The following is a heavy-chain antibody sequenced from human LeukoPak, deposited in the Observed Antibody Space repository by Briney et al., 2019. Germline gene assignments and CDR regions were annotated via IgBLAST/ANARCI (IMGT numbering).Heavy chain of an antibody. J-gene: IGHJ6*02. V-gene: IGHV1-24*01. CDR3: ATSGSSSSYYYYGMDV. D-gene: IGHD6-6*01. CDR1: GYTLTELS. CDR2: FDPEDGET. Sequence: ASVKVSCKVSGYTLTELSMHWVRQAPGKGLEWMGGFDPEDGETIYAQKFQGRVTMTEDTSTDTAYMELNSLRSEDTAVYYCATSGSSSSYYYYGMDVWGQGTTVTVSS.